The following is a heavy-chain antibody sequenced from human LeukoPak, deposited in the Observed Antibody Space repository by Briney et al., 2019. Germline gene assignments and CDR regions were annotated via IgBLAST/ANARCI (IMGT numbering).Heavy chain of an antibody. Sequence: SETLSLTCAVYGGSFSGYYWSWIRQPPGKGLEWIGEINHSGSTNYNPSLKSRVTISADTSKNQFSLKLSSVTAADTAVYYCARVVAGSGSYDDYYYYMDVWGKGTTVTVSS. J-gene: IGHJ6*03. V-gene: IGHV4-34*01. CDR2: INHSGST. CDR1: GGSFSGYY. D-gene: IGHD3-10*01. CDR3: ARVVAGSGSYDDYYYYMDV.